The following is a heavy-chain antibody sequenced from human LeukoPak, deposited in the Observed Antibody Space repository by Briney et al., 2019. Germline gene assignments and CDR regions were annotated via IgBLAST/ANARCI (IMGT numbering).Heavy chain of an antibody. CDR2: IKTDGSET. Sequence: PGGSLRLSCAASGFIFSNYWMGWVRQAPGKGLACVANIKTDGSETYYVDSVKGRFTISRDNAKNSLFLQMNSLRAEDTAIYYRVSAIRGSPIDYWGQGTLVSVPS. V-gene: IGHV3-7*01. D-gene: IGHD3-10*01. J-gene: IGHJ4*02. CDR1: GFIFSNYW. CDR3: VSAIRGSPIDY.